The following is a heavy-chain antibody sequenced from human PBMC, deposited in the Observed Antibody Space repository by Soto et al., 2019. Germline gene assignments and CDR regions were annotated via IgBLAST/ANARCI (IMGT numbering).Heavy chain of an antibody. V-gene: IGHV4-31*03. J-gene: IGHJ4*02. CDR1: GGSISSGSYY. D-gene: IGHD3-3*01. CDR3: ARGITIFGVVYFDY. Sequence: PSETVSLTCTVSGGSISSGSYYWSWIRQHPGKGLEWIGYIYYSGSTYYNPSLKSRVTISVDTSKNQFSLKLSSVTAADTALYYCARGITIFGVVYFDYWGQGTLVTVSS. CDR2: IYYSGST.